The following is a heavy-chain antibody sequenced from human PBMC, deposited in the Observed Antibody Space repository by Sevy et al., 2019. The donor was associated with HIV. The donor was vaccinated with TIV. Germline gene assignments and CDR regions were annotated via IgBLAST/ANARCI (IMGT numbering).Heavy chain of an antibody. CDR1: GFTFSSYG. J-gene: IGHJ6*02. D-gene: IGHD3-22*01. Sequence: GGSLRLSCAASGFTFSSYGMHWVRQAPGKGLEWVAFIRYDGSNKYYADSVKGRLTISKDNSKNTRYLQMNSLRAADTAVYYCAKEVSAYYDSSGYKKYYYYGMDVWGQGTTVTVSS. V-gene: IGHV3-30*02. CDR2: IRYDGSNK. CDR3: AKEVSAYYDSSGYKKYYYYGMDV.